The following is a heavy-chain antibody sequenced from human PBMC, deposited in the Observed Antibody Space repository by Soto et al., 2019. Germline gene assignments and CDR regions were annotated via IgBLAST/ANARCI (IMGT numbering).Heavy chain of an antibody. J-gene: IGHJ4*02. CDR1: GFTFDDYA. V-gene: IGHV3-9*01. Sequence: EVQLVESGGGLVQPGRSLRLSCAASGFTFDDYAMHWVRQAPGKGLEWVSGNSWNSGSLGYADSVKGRFTISRDNAENALYLQMNSMRAEDTALYYCAKAGSITVFGEFDSWGQGTLVTVSS. CDR2: NSWNSGSL. D-gene: IGHD3-3*01. CDR3: AKAGSITVFGEFDS.